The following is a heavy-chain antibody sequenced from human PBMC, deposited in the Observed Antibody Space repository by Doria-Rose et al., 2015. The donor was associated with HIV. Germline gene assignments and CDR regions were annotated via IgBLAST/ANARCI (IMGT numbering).Heavy chain of an antibody. CDR3: ARIKSSRWYHKYYFDF. CDR2: IFSDDER. J-gene: IGHJ4*02. D-gene: IGHD6-13*01. Sequence: SGPVLVKPTETLTLTCTVSGVSLSSPGMGVSWIRQPPGKALGWLANIFSDDERSYITSLKSRLTISRGTSKSQVVLTMTDMDPADTATYYCARIKSSRWYHKYYFDFWGQGTLVIVSA. V-gene: IGHV2-26*01. CDR1: GVSLSSPGMG.